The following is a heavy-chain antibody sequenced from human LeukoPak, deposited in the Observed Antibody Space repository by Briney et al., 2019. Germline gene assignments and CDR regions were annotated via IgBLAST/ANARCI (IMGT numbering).Heavy chain of an antibody. V-gene: IGHV3-30*01. D-gene: IGHD3-22*01. CDR1: GFTFSSYA. J-gene: IGHJ4*02. CDR2: ITYDGSNK. Sequence: GRSLRLSCAASGFTFSSYAMHWVRQAPGKGLEWVGVITYDGSNKYYADSVKGRFTISRDNYKNTLYPQMNSLRAEDTAVYYCAREAYYNDSSGLLDYWGQGTLVTVSS. CDR3: AREAYYNDSSGLLDY.